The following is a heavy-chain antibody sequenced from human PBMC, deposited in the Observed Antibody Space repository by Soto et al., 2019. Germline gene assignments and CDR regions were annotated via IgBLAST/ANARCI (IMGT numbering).Heavy chain of an antibody. CDR2: IIPIFGTA. V-gene: IGHV1-69*13. J-gene: IGHJ5*02. CDR3: ARARHTFRYSGYGKDRTNWFDP. D-gene: IGHD5-12*01. Sequence: SVKVSCKASGGTFSSYAISWVRQAPGQGLEWMGGIIPIFGTANYAQKFQGRVTITADESTSTAYMELSSLRSEDTAVYYCARARHTFRYSGYGKDRTNWFDPWRQRTLVTVSS. CDR1: GGTFSSYA.